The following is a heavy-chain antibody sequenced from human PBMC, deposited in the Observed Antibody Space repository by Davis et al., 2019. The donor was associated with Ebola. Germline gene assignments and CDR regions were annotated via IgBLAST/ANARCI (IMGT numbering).Heavy chain of an antibody. J-gene: IGHJ4*02. CDR2: ISYDGSNK. CDR1: GFTFSSYA. V-gene: IGHV3-30*03. Sequence: GESLKISCAASGFTFSSYAMSWVRQAPGKGLEWVAVISYDGSNKYYADSVKGRFTISRDNSKNTLYLQMNSLRAEDTAVYYCARRVGARSGFDYWGQGTLVTVSS. CDR3: ARRVGARSGFDY. D-gene: IGHD1-26*01.